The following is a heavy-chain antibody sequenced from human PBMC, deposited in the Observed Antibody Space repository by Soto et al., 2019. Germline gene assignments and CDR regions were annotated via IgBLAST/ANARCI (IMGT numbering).Heavy chain of an antibody. J-gene: IGHJ3*02. D-gene: IGHD3-22*01. V-gene: IGHV4-30-4*01. CDR1: GGSISSGDYY. CDR3: ARLLDYYDSSDPRGAFEI. CDR2: IYYSGST. Sequence: QVQLQESGPGLVKPSQTLSLTCTVSGGSISSGDYYWSWIRQPPGKGLEWIGYIYYSGSTYYNPSLKRRVTITVDTSKNQFSLKLSSVTPGDTAVYYCARLLDYYDSSDPRGAFEIWGQGTMVTVSS.